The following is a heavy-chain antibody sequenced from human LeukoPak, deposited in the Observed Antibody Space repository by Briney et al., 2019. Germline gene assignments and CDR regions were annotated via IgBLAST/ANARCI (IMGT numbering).Heavy chain of an antibody. V-gene: IGHV3-23*01. D-gene: IGHD3-22*01. J-gene: IGHJ3*02. CDR3: AKDLGLAYYESYFDI. Sequence: PGGSLRLSCAASGFTFTSYAISWVRQAPGRGLECVSIISGSGGITDYADSVKGRFTISRDNSKNTLYLQMNSLRAEDTAVYFCAKDLGLAYYESYFDIWGQGTMVTVSS. CDR1: GFTFTSYA. CDR2: ISGSGGIT.